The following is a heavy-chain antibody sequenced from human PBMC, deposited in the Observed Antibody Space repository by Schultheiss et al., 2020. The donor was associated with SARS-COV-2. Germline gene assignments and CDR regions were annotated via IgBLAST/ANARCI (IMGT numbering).Heavy chain of an antibody. CDR1: GGSISSGGYY. CDR2: FDYSGST. J-gene: IGHJ4*02. V-gene: IGHV4-39*01. D-gene: IGHD3-22*01. CDR3: ARQITIILHYYDSSGYYHYFDY. Sequence: SETLSLTCTVSGGSISSGGYYWSWIRQPPGKELEWIGSFDYSGSTYYNPSLKSRVTISVDTSKNQFSLELRSVTAADTAVYYCARQITIILHYYDSSGYYHYFDYWGQGTLVTVSS.